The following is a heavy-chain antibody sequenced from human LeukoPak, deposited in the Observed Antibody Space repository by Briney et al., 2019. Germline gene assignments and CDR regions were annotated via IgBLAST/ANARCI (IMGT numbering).Heavy chain of an antibody. CDR2: INPNSGGT. Sequence: ASVKVSCKASGYTFTSYYMHWVRQAPGQGLEWMGWINPNSGGTNYAQKFQGRVTMTRDTSISTAYMELSRLRSDDTAVYYCAKGGWLVRGGHFDYWGQGTLVTVSS. V-gene: IGHV1-2*02. CDR1: GYTFTSYY. J-gene: IGHJ4*02. CDR3: AKGGWLVRGGHFDY. D-gene: IGHD6-19*01.